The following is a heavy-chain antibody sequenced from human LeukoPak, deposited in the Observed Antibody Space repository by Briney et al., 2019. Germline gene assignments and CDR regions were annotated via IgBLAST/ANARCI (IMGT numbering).Heavy chain of an antibody. J-gene: IGHJ6*02. D-gene: IGHD6-13*01. CDR1: GFTFSTYG. Sequence: GGSLRLSCAASGFTFSTYGMHWVRQAPGKGLYWVAFIRYDGSNKYYADSVKGRFTISRDNSKNTLYLQMNSLRAEDTAVYYCARSKLSSSWFYGMDVWGQGTTVTVSS. CDR2: IRYDGSNK. CDR3: ARSKLSSSWFYGMDV. V-gene: IGHV3-30*02.